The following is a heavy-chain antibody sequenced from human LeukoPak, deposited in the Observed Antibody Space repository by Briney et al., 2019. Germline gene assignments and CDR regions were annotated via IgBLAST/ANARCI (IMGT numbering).Heavy chain of an antibody. CDR2: VNSDGSAP. CDR3: ARDVYSLGDS. Sequence: GGCLRLSCAASGFIFSDYWMHWVRHTPEKGLMWVSKVNSDGSAPQYAESVKGRFTISRDNAKNTLYLQMNSLRAEDTAVYYCARDVYSLGDSWGQGALVTVSS. V-gene: IGHV3-74*03. J-gene: IGHJ4*02. CDR1: GFIFSDYW. D-gene: IGHD6-13*01.